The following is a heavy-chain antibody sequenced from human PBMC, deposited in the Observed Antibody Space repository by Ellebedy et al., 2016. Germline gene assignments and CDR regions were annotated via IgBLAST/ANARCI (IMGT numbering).Heavy chain of an antibody. D-gene: IGHD4-17*01. CDR3: RQGHYADL. J-gene: IGHJ4*02. CDR1: GLNFNTFF. Sequence: GGSLRLSXTASGLNFNTFFMSWVRQAPGKGLEWVSTISAGSDTTRLADSVKGRFTISRDSSKNSVYLRMNNLRVEDTDVYFCRQGHYADLWGQGTLVTVSS. CDR2: ISAGSDTT. V-gene: IGHV3-23*01.